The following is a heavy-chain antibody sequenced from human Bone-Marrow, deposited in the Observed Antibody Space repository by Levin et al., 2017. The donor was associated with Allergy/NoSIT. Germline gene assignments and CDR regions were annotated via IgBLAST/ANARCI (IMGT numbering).Heavy chain of an antibody. Sequence: LSLTCAASGFTFSSSWMSWVRQAPGKGLEWVANIKDDGSDKYYVDSVKGRFTISRDNAKNSLYLQMNSLRAEDTAVYYCAREPRGFSYGHWGQGTLVTVSS. V-gene: IGHV3-7*01. CDR1: GFTFSSSW. CDR3: AREPRGFSYGH. J-gene: IGHJ4*02. CDR2: IKDDGSDK. D-gene: IGHD5-18*01.